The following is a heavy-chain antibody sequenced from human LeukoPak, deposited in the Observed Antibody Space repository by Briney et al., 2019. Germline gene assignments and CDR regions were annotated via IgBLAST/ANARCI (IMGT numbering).Heavy chain of an antibody. V-gene: IGHV3-30-3*01. CDR2: ISYDGSNK. J-gene: IGHJ4*02. CDR1: GFTFSSYA. D-gene: IGHD6-19*01. CDR3: VKDSGWFHFDS. Sequence: PGGSLRLSWAASGFTFSSYAMHWVRQAPGKGLEWVAVISYDGSNKYYADSVKGRFTISRDNAKSSLHLQMNGLRAEDTAMYYCVKDSGWFHFDSWGQGTLVTVSS.